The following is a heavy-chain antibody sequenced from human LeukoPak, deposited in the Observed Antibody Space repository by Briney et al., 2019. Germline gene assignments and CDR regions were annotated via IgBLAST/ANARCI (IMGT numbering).Heavy chain of an antibody. J-gene: IGHJ6*02. D-gene: IGHD2-2*01. CDR1: GGTFSSYA. CDR2: IIPIFGIA. CDR3: ASGCSSTSCYHYYYYGMDV. Sequence: SVKVSCKASGGTFSSYAISWVRQAPGQGLEWMGRIIPIFGIANYAQKFQGRVTITADKSTSTAYMELSSLRSEDTAVYYCASGCSSTSCYHYYYYGMDVWGQGNPGHRLL. V-gene: IGHV1-69*04.